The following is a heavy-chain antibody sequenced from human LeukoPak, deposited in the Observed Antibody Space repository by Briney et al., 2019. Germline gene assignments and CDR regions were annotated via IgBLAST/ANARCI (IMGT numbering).Heavy chain of an antibody. V-gene: IGHV3-7*04. CDR3: ARGGEDSSASRAAFDI. D-gene: IGHD3-22*01. CDR2: IQQHGSET. J-gene: IGHJ3*02. Sequence: QPGGSLRLSCEGSGFIFSNYWMSWVRQAPGKGLEWVANIQQHGSETYYGDSVKGRFTISRDNAKNTLYLQMNSLRAEDTAVYYCARGGEDSSASRAAFDIWGQGTMVTVSS. CDR1: GFIFSNYW.